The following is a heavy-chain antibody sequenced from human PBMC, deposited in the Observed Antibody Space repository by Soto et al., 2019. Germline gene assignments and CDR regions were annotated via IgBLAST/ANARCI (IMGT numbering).Heavy chain of an antibody. Sequence: QAQLVQSGAEMKKPGASVKVSCKASGYTFRNYGITWVRQAPGQGLEWMGWISAYDGHSNYAQNLQGSVTMTTDTSTNTAYMELRSLRSDDTAVYYCARDEGFLRSWGQGTLVAVSS. V-gene: IGHV1-18*01. J-gene: IGHJ5*02. CDR3: ARDEGFLRS. CDR2: ISAYDGHS. CDR1: GYTFRNYG. D-gene: IGHD3-3*01.